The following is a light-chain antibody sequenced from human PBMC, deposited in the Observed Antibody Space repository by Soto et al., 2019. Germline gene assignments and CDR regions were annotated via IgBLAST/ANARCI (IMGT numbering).Light chain of an antibody. CDR1: QSLLSSGGETY. CDR2: EVS. CDR3: TQSTQLPLT. J-gene: IGKJ5*01. Sequence: DIVISQTPLPVSVTPWQPASISCRSSQSLLSSGGETYLFWYLQRPGQSPQLLIYEVSNRISAVPDRFSGSGSGTDFALKISRVEAEDAGVYYCTQSTQLPLTFGQGTRLEIK. V-gene: IGKV2D-29*02.